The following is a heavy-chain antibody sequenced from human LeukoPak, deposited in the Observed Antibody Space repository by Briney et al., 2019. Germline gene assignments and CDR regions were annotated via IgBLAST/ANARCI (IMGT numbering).Heavy chain of an antibody. CDR2: INHSGST. Sequence: PSETLSLTCAVYGGSFSGCYWSWIRQPPGKGLEWIGEINHSGSTNYNPSLKSRVTISVDTSKNQFSLKLSSVTAADTAVYYCARPHYGDYFSYFDYWGQGTLVTVSS. J-gene: IGHJ4*02. D-gene: IGHD4-17*01. CDR3: ARPHYGDYFSYFDY. V-gene: IGHV4-34*01. CDR1: GGSFSGCY.